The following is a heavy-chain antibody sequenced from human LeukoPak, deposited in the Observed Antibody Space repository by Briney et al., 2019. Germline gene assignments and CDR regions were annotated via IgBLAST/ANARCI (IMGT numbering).Heavy chain of an antibody. V-gene: IGHV4-39*01. Sequence: SETLSPTCAVSGGSISSSSYYWGWIRQPPGKGLEWIGSIYYSGSTYYNPSLKSRVTISVDTSKNQFSLKLSSVTAADTAVYYCARPGYGSSTSCYLDYWGQGTLVTVSS. CDR3: ARPGYGSSTSCYLDY. CDR1: GGSISSSSYY. CDR2: IYYSGST. J-gene: IGHJ4*02. D-gene: IGHD2-2*01.